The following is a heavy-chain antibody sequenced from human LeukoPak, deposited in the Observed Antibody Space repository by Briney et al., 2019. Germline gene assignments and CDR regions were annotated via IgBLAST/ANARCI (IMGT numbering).Heavy chain of an antibody. CDR3: ARGVSYGSGSYYLSPWFDP. V-gene: IGHV4-30-2*01. CDR1: GGSISRGGYS. Sequence: SETLSLTCAVSGGSISRGGYSWSWIRQPPGKGLEWIGYIYHSGGTYYNPSLKSRVTISVDRSKNQFSLKLSSVTAADTAVYYCARGVSYGSGSYYLSPWFDPWGQGTLVTVSS. J-gene: IGHJ5*02. D-gene: IGHD3-10*01. CDR2: IYHSGGT.